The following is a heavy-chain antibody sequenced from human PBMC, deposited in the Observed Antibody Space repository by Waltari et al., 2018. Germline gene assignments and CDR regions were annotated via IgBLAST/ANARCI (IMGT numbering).Heavy chain of an antibody. D-gene: IGHD2-15*01. CDR3: ATLGYCSGGSCYRGDY. Sequence: QMQLVQSGPEVKKPGTSVKVSCKASGFTFTSSAVQWVRQARGQRLEWIGWIVVGSGNTNYAQKFQERVTITRDMSTSTAYMELSSLRSEDTAVYYCATLGYCSGGSCYRGDYWGQGTLVTVSS. CDR1: GFTFTSSA. V-gene: IGHV1-58*01. J-gene: IGHJ4*02. CDR2: IVVGSGNT.